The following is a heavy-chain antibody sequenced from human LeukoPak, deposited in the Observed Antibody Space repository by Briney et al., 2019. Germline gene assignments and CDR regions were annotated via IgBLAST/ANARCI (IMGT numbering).Heavy chain of an antibody. J-gene: IGHJ4*02. CDR1: GFTFNNYA. CDR3: AKRVPHYFDY. V-gene: IGHV3-23*01. CDR2: ISDSGGST. Sequence: GGSLRLSCAASGFTFNNYAMGWVRQAPGKGLEWVSTISDSGGSTFYADSVKGRFTISRDNSKNTLYVQMNSLRAEDTAVYYCAKRVPHYFDYWGQGTLVTVSS.